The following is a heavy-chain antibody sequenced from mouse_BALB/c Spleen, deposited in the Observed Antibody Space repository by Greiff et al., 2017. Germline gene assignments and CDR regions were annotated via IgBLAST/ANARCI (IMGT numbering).Heavy chain of an antibody. CDR1: GYTFTSYW. CDR3: TRGKVRFAY. CDR2: IYPGSGST. V-gene: IGHV1S22*01. J-gene: IGHJ3*01. D-gene: IGHD2-14*01. Sequence: LQQPVSELVRPGASVKLSCKASGYTFTSYWMHWVKQRPGQGLEWIGNIYPGSGSTNYDEKFKSKATLTVDTSSSTAYMQLSSLTSEDSAVYYCTRGKVRFAYWGQGTLVTVSA.